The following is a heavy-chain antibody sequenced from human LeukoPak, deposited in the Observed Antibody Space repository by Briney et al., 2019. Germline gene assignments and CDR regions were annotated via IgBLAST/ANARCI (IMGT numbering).Heavy chain of an antibody. J-gene: IGHJ4*02. V-gene: IGHV3-30*18. CDR3: AKGGYNDYDSSGYYYYFDY. CDR1: GFTFSSYG. CDR2: TSYDGSNK. Sequence: GGSLRLSCAASGFTFSSYGMHWVRQAPGKGLEWVAVTSYDGSNKYYADSVKGRFTISRDNSKNTLYLQMNSLRAEDTAVYYCAKGGYNDYDSSGYYYYFDYWGQGTLVTVSS. D-gene: IGHD3-22*01.